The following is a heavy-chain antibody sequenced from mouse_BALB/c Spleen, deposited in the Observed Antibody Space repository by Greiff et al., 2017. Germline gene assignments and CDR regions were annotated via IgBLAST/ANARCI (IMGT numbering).Heavy chain of an antibody. Sequence: EVQLQQSGPDLVKPSQSLSLTCTVTGYSITSGYSWHWIRQFPGNKLEWMGYIHYSGSTNYNPSLKSRISITRDTSKNQFFLQLNSVTTEDTATYDCAMCRDDGTYFDYWGQGTTLTVSS. D-gene: IGHD2-14*01. V-gene: IGHV3-1*02. CDR2: IHYSGST. CDR3: AMCRDDGTYFDY. CDR1: GYSITSGYS. J-gene: IGHJ2*01.